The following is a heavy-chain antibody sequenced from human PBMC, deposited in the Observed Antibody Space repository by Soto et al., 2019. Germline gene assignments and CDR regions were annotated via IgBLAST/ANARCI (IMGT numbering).Heavy chain of an antibody. V-gene: IGHV1-2*02. CDR3: ARDRCSSTSCYTSYGMDV. J-gene: IGHJ6*02. CDR1: GYTFTGYY. Sequence: EASVKVSCKASGYTFTGYYMHWVRQAPGQGLEWMGWINPNSGGTNYAQKFQGRVTMTRDTSISTAYMELSSLRAEDTAVYYCARDRCSSTSCYTSYGMDVWGQGTTVTVSS. CDR2: INPNSGGT. D-gene: IGHD2-2*02.